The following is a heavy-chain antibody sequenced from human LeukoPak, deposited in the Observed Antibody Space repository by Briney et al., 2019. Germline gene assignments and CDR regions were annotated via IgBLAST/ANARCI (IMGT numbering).Heavy chain of an antibody. CDR2: INHSGST. D-gene: IGHD6-19*01. Sequence: SETLSLTCTVSGGSFSGYYWSWIRQPPGKGLEWIGEINHSGSTNYNPSLKSRVTISVDTSKNQFSLKLSSVTAADTAVYYCARSGSSGWTGFDYWGQGTLVTVSS. J-gene: IGHJ4*02. CDR1: GGSFSGYY. V-gene: IGHV4-34*01. CDR3: ARSGSSGWTGFDY.